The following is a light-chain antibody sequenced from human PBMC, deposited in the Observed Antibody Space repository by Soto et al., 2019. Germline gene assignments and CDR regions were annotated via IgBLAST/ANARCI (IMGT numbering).Light chain of an antibody. CDR2: AAS. CDR1: QSISSY. V-gene: IGKV1-39*01. J-gene: IGKJ1*01. CDR3: QQSYSAPRT. Sequence: IQMTQSPSSLSASVGDIVTITCRASQSISSYLNWYQQKPGKAPKILIYAASSLQSGVPSRFSGSGSGTDFTLTISSLQPEDFATYYCQQSYSAPRTFGQGTKVDI.